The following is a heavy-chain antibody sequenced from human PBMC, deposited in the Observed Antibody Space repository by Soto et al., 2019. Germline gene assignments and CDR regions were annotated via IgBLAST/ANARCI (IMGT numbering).Heavy chain of an antibody. D-gene: IGHD2-15*01. CDR1: GYTFTSYA. CDR2: INAGNGNT. Sequence: QVQLVQSGAEVKKPGASVKVSCKASGYTFTSYAMHWVRQAPGQRLEWMGWINAGNGNTKYSQKFQGRVTITRDTSASKAYMELSSLRSEDTAVYYCAGDSVGYYYYGMDVWGQGTTVTVSS. J-gene: IGHJ6*02. CDR3: AGDSVGYYYYGMDV. V-gene: IGHV1-3*01.